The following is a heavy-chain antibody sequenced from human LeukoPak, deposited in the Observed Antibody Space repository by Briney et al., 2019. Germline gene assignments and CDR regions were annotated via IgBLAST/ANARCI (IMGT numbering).Heavy chain of an antibody. D-gene: IGHD5-18*01. Sequence: SETLSLTCTVSGGSISSRPNYWGWIRQPPGKGLEWIGRIHHSGGTYYNPSLKSRVTVSLDTSKNQLSLHLTSVSAPDTPLYYSSREVAYTYGYDYWGQGALVTVSS. CDR2: IHHSGGT. J-gene: IGHJ4*02. CDR1: GGSISSRPNY. V-gene: IGHV4-39*07. CDR3: SREVAYTYGYDY.